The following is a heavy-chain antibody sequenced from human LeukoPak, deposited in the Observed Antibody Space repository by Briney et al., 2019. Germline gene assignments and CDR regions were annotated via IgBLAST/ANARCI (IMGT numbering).Heavy chain of an antibody. Sequence: GASVKVSCKGSGYTFTSYGISWGRQAPAQGLEWMGWISAYNGNTNYAQKLQGRVTMTTDTSTSTAYMALRSLRSDDTAVYYCARVPAYGSGSYINYWGQGTLVTVSS. CDR3: ARVPAYGSGSYINY. D-gene: IGHD3-10*01. CDR1: GYTFTSYG. J-gene: IGHJ4*02. CDR2: ISAYNGNT. V-gene: IGHV1-18*01.